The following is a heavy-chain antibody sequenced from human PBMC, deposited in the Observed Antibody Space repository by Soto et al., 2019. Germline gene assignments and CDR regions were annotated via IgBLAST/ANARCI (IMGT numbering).Heavy chain of an antibody. CDR2: IYYSGTT. J-gene: IGHJ4*02. V-gene: IGHV4-59*01. CDR1: GGSIRSYY. CDR3: ARAIDFDF. Sequence: QVQLQESGPGLVKPSETLSLTCTVSGGSIRSYYWSWIRQSPGKGLEWIGYIYYSGTTNYNPSLKRRVTISVDTPKNQVSLKLSSVTAADTAMYYCARAIDFDFWGPGTLVTVSS.